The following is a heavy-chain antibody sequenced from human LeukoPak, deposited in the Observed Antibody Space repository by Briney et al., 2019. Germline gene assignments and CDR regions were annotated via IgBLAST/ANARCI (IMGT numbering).Heavy chain of an antibody. CDR3: ARARESSGYYYAGGGGAFDI. D-gene: IGHD3-22*01. Sequence: TGGSLRLSCAASGFTFSSYWMSWVRQAPGKGLEWVANIKQDGSEKYYVDSVKGRFTISRDNAKNSLYLQMNSLRAEDTAVYYCARARESSGYYYAGGGGAFDIWGQGTMVTVSS. J-gene: IGHJ3*02. CDR2: IKQDGSEK. V-gene: IGHV3-7*01. CDR1: GFTFSSYW.